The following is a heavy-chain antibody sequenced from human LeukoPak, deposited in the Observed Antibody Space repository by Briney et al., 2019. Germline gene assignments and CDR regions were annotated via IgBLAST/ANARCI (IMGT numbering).Heavy chain of an antibody. Sequence: ASVKVSCTASGYTFTSYDINWVRQATGQGLEWMGWMNPNSGKTGYAQKFQGRVTMTRNTSISTAYMELSSLRSEDTAVYYCARVVLGRYFDWFGHYYYYMDVWGKGTTVTVSS. CDR1: GYTFTSYD. CDR2: MNPNSGKT. D-gene: IGHD3-9*01. CDR3: ARVVLGRYFDWFGHYYYYMDV. V-gene: IGHV1-8*01. J-gene: IGHJ6*03.